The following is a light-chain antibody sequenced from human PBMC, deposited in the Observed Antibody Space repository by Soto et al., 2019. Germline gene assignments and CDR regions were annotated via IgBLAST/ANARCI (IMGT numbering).Light chain of an antibody. Sequence: MMMRQSPASLSVSPGERATLSCRASQSVNNNLAWYQQKPGQAPRLLIYGAYNRATGIQARFSGSGSGTDFTLTIRSLEPEDFAVYYCQQRSNWPRTFGQGTKVDIK. CDR2: GAY. V-gene: IGKV3-11*01. CDR3: QQRSNWPRT. CDR1: QSVNNN. J-gene: IGKJ1*01.